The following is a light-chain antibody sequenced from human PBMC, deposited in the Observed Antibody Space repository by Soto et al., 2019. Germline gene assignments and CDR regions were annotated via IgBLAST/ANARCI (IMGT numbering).Light chain of an antibody. J-gene: IGKJ4*01. CDR3: QKYNSAPIT. CDR1: PRISNY. CDR2: AES. Sequence: DIQMHPSPSSLSSSVGERVTITCRASPRISNYLAWYQQKPGKIPNLLIYAESTLQAGVPYRFSGSGSGKDFTITISSLEPQDVEVYYCQKYNSAPITCGRGTKVDIK. V-gene: IGKV1-27*01.